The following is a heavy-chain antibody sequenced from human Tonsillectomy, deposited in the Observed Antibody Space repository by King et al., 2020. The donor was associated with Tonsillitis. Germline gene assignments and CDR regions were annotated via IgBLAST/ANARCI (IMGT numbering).Heavy chain of an antibody. D-gene: IGHD2-15*01. Sequence: QLQESGPGLVKPSQTLSLTCTVSGVSLRGGDFYWTWLRQHPGKGLGWIGYIYHSGNTYYNPSLKNRLTISVDTSKNQFSLKLSSVTAADTAVYYCGRYEGGVFGPWGQGTLVTVSS. J-gene: IGHJ5*02. CDR2: IYHSGNT. CDR1: GVSLRGGDFY. V-gene: IGHV4-31*03. CDR3: GRYEGGVFGP.